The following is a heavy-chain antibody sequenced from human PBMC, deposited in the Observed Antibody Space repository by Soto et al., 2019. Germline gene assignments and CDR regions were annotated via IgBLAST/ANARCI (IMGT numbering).Heavy chain of an antibody. Sequence: QVQLVQSGAEVKKPGSSVKVSCKASGGTFSSYAISWVRQAPGQGLEWMGGIIPIFGTANYAQKFQGRVTITADKSTSTAYKELSSLRSEDTAVYYCVGYCSSTSCYTGHYGMDVWGQGTTVTVSS. CDR1: GGTFSSYA. V-gene: IGHV1-69*06. D-gene: IGHD2-2*02. CDR2: IIPIFGTA. J-gene: IGHJ6*02. CDR3: VGYCSSTSCYTGHYGMDV.